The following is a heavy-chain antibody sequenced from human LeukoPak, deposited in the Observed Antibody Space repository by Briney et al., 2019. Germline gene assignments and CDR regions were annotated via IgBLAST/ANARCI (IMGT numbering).Heavy chain of an antibody. CDR1: GFTVSSYA. D-gene: IGHD2-15*01. V-gene: IGHV3-23*01. CDR2: ISGSGDDT. Sequence: GGSLRLSCAASGFTVSSYAMSWVRQAPGKGLEWVSAISGSGDDTYYVGSVKGRFTISRDSSKNTLYLQMNSLRAEDTAVYYCATDGSPGAPFDYWGQGTPVTVSS. J-gene: IGHJ4*02. CDR3: ATDGSPGAPFDY.